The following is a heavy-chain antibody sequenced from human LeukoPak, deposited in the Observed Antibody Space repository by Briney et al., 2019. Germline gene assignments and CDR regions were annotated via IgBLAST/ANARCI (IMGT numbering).Heavy chain of an antibody. CDR1: GFTFSSYE. Sequence: SLRLSCAASGFTFSSYEMNWVRQAPGKGLEWVSYISSSGSTIYYADSVKGRFTISRDNAKNSLYLQMNSLRAEDTAVYYCARDLVGATGWFDPWGQGTLVTVSS. J-gene: IGHJ5*02. CDR3: ARDLVGATGWFDP. V-gene: IGHV3-48*03. CDR2: ISSSGSTI. D-gene: IGHD1-26*01.